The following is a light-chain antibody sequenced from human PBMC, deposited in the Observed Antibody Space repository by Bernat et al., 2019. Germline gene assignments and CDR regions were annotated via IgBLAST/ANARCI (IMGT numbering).Light chain of an antibody. J-gene: IGLJ2*01. CDR1: SSNIGNNY. Sequence: QSVLTQPPSVSAAPGQKVTISCSGSSSNIGNNYVSWYQQLPGTAPKLLIYENNKRPSGIPDRFSGSKSGTSATLGITGLQTGDEADYYCGTWDSSLSAVVVGGGNKLTVL. CDR2: ENN. CDR3: GTWDSSLSAVV. V-gene: IGLV1-51*02.